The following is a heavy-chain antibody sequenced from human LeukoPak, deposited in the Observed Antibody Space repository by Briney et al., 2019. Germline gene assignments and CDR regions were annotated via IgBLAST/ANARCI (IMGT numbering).Heavy chain of an antibody. CDR3: ARDPPSATSAFDI. CDR1: GFTVSSNY. J-gene: IGHJ3*02. CDR2: IYSDGST. Sequence: GGSLRLSCAASGFTVSSNYMSWVRQAPGKGLEWVSLIYSDGSTHYADSVKGRFTISRDNSKNTLYLQMNSLRVEDTAEYYCARDPPSATSAFDIWGQGTMVTVSS. V-gene: IGHV3-66*01.